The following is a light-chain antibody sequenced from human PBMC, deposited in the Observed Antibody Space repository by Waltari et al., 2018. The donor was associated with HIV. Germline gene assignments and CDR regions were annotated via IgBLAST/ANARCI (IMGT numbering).Light chain of an antibody. J-gene: IGKJ2*03. CDR1: QSITQNY. CDR2: GAT. V-gene: IGKV3-20*01. CDR3: QHYVASPYS. Sequence: EIVLTQSPGTLSLSPGERATLSCRASQSITQNYLAWYQQKPGQAPRLVIYGATKSATGIPDRFSGSGSGTEFILTISRLEPEDFAVYHCQHYVASPYSFGQGTKLEIK.